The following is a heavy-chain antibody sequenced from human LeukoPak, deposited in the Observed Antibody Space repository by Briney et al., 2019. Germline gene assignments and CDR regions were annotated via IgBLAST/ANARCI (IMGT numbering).Heavy chain of an antibody. CDR1: GGSISSHY. V-gene: IGHV4-59*11. CDR3: ARGPDYYYMDV. Sequence: SETLSLTCTVSGGSISSHYWSWIRQPPGKGLEWIGYIYYSGSTNYNPSLKGRVTISVDTSKNQFSLKLSPVTAADTAVYYCARGPDYYYMDVWGKGTTVTVSS. J-gene: IGHJ6*03. CDR2: IYYSGST.